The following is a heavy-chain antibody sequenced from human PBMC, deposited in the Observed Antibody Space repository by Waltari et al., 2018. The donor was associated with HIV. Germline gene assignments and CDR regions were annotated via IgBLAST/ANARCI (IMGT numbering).Heavy chain of an antibody. CDR3: VRDDPGYGPIDY. J-gene: IGHJ4*02. D-gene: IGHD3-10*01. CDR1: ALDWSHYS. V-gene: IGHV3-21*04. CDR2: IRRGNNEK. Sequence: DVYLVESGGGVVKTGGSMSLTCDASALDWSHYSMNWVRQSPVRGLEGVASIRRGNNEKHYLDSVRGRFVISRDNSESSVYLQMESLREEDTATYFCVRDDPGYGPIDYWGQGTLVTV.